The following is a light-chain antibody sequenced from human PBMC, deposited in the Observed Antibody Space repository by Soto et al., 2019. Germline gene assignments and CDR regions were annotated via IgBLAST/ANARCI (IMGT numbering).Light chain of an antibody. CDR2: KAS. CDR1: QGISSY. CDR3: QQYNSYSWT. Sequence: IHLTQSPSPLSASVGDRVTITCRASQGISSYLAWYQQKPGKAPKLLIYKASSLESGVPSRFSGSGSGTEFTLTISSLQPDDFATYYCQQYNSYSWTFGQGTKVDIK. J-gene: IGKJ1*01. V-gene: IGKV1-5*03.